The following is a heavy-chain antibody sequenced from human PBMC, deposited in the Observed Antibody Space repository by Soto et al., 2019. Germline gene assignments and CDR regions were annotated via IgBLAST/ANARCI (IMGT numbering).Heavy chain of an antibody. D-gene: IGHD3-10*01. CDR2: IYYSGST. CDR1: GASISSGGYY. V-gene: IGHV4-31*03. Sequence: SETLSLTCTVSGASISSGGYYWSWIRQHPGRGLECIGYIYYSGSTDYSPSLKSRLTISVDTSNNQFSLDLSSVTAADTAVYYCASGSTYFYGSGTYGFDFWGQGTPVTVSS. CDR3: ASGSTYFYGSGTYGFDF. J-gene: IGHJ4*02.